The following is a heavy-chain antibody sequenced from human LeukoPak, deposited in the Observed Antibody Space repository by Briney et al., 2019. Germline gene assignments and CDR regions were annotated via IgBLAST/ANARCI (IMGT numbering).Heavy chain of an antibody. CDR2: ISWDGGNI. D-gene: IGHD6-13*01. V-gene: IGHV3-43D*03. CDR3: AKAAIRYTSRWNNFDY. CDR1: GFTFDYA. Sequence: GGSLRLSCAASGFTFDYAMHWVRQAPGKGLEWVSLISWDGGNIYYADSMKGRFTISRDNSKNSLYLQMNSLRAEDSAFYYCAKAAIRYTSRWNNFDYWGQGTLVTVSS. J-gene: IGHJ4*02.